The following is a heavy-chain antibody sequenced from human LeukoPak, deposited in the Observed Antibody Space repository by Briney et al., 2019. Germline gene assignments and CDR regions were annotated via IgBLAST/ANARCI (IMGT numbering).Heavy chain of an antibody. D-gene: IGHD1-1*01. CDR3: AKDWNPSPNWFGP. CDR2: VSNSGVST. V-gene: IGHV3-23*01. J-gene: IGHJ5*02. Sequence: GGSLRLSCAAPGFIFSTYAMNWVRQAPGKGLEWISGVSNSGVSTNYAASVKGRFTISRDNSKNMLYLQMNGLRAEDTAVYYCAKDWNPSPNWFGPWGQGTLVIVSS. CDR1: GFIFSTYA.